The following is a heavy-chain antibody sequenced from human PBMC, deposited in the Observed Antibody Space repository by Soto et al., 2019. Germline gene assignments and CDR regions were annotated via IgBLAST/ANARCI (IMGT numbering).Heavy chain of an antibody. CDR1: GGTFSSYA. Sequence: QVQLVQSGAEVKKPGSSVKVSCKASGGTFSSYAISWVRQAPGQGLEWMGGIIPIFGTANYAQKFQGRVTITADESTSTAYMELSSLSSEDTAVYYCARGSGYDRAYYYYYGMDVWGQGTTVTVSS. J-gene: IGHJ6*02. V-gene: IGHV1-69*01. CDR3: ARGSGYDRAYYYYYGMDV. CDR2: IIPIFGTA. D-gene: IGHD5-12*01.